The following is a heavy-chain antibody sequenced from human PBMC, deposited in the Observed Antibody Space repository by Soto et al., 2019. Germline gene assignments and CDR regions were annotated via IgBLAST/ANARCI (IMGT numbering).Heavy chain of an antibody. CDR3: ARGRDGGAAF. V-gene: IGHV4-34*01. D-gene: IGHD4-17*01. Sequence: QVQLQQWGAGLLKPSETLSLTCAVYGGSFSGYYWSWIRQPPGMGLEWLGEINPSGSTSYNPSLESRVTISVDTSKNHLSLKLTSATAADTAVYYCARGRDGGAAFRGQGTLVTVSS. CDR1: GGSFSGYY. CDR2: INPSGST. J-gene: IGHJ4*02.